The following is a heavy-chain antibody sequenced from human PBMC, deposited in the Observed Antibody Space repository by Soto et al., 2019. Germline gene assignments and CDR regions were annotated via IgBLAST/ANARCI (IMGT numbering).Heavy chain of an antibody. CDR1: GFTFSSYA. CDR3: ARDFCTSTSCYFIDY. D-gene: IGHD2-2*01. J-gene: IGHJ4*02. V-gene: IGHV3-30-3*01. Sequence: VQLVESGGGVVQPGRSLRLSCAASGFTFSSYAMHWVRQAPGKGLEWVAVISYDGSNKYYADSVKGRFTISRDNSKNTLYLQMNSLRAEDTAVYYCARDFCTSTSCYFIDYWGQGTLVTVSS. CDR2: ISYDGSNK.